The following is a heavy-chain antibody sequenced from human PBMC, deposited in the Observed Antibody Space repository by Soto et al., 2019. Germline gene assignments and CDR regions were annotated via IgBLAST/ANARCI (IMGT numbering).Heavy chain of an antibody. D-gene: IGHD3-10*01. CDR2: ISSSSSYI. CDR1: GFTFSSYS. V-gene: IGHV3-21*01. Sequence: EVQLVESGGGLVKPGGSLRLSCAASGFTFSSYSMNWVRQAPGKGLEWVSSISSSSSYIYYAGSVKGRFTISRDNAKNSLYLQMNSLRAEDTAVYYCARDLPFGSGSYYYWGQGTLVTVSS. J-gene: IGHJ4*02. CDR3: ARDLPFGSGSYYY.